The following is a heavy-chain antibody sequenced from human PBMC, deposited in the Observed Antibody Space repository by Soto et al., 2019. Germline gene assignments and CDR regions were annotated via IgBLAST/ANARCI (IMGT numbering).Heavy chain of an antibody. Sequence: GESLKISCKGCGYRFTSHWIGWVRQMPGKGLEWMGIIYPGDSDTRYSPSFQGQVTISADKSINTAYLQWSGLKASDTAIYYCARRGYCISTSCHIDYWGPGTLVTVSS. V-gene: IGHV5-51*01. J-gene: IGHJ4*02. CDR2: IYPGDSDT. D-gene: IGHD2-2*02. CDR1: GYRFTSHW. CDR3: ARRGYCISTSCHIDY.